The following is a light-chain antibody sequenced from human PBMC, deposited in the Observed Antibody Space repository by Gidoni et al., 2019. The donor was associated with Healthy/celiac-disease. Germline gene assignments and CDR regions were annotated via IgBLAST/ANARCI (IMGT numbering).Light chain of an antibody. J-gene: IGLJ3*02. Sequence: QSVLPQPPSASGTPGQRVTISCSGSSSNIGSNTVNWYQQLPGTAPKLLIYSNNQRPSGVPDRFSGSKSGTSASLAISGLQSEDEADYYCAAWDDSLNMVFGGGTKLTVL. CDR1: SSNIGSNT. V-gene: IGLV1-44*01. CDR3: AAWDDSLNMV. CDR2: SNN.